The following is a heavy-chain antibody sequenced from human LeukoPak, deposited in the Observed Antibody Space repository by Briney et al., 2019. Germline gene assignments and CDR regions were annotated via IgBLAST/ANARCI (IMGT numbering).Heavy chain of an antibody. D-gene: IGHD3-10*02. V-gene: IGHV3-7*01. CDR1: GFTFSSYW. CDR2: MNEDGSEK. CDR3: AELGITMIGGV. Sequence: GGSLKLSCAASGFTFSSYWMSWVRQAPGKGLEWVANMNEDGSEKYYVDSVKGRFTISRDNAKNSQYLQMNSLRAEDTAVYYCAELGITMIGGVWGKGTTVTISS. J-gene: IGHJ6*04.